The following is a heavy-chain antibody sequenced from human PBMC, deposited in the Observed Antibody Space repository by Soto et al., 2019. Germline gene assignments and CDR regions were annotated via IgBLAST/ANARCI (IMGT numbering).Heavy chain of an antibody. CDR1: GGSFDEYF. V-gene: IGHV4-34*02. CDR3: ARRKDSSRYFYGMDV. J-gene: IGHJ6*02. Sequence: QVALQQWGAGLLKPSQTLSLTCGVSGGSFDEYFWTWIRLTPGQGLEWIGEVHHSGTSYYNPSLKSRLAVSVDTTKSQVSLTLTSGTAADTGVYYCARRKDSSRYFYGMDVWGQGTTVVVS. CDR2: VHHSGTS. D-gene: IGHD6-13*01.